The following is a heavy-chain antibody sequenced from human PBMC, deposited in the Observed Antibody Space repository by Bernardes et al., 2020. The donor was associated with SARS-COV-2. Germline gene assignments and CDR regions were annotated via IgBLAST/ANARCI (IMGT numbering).Heavy chain of an antibody. CDR2: IGTSGDS. Sequence: GGSLRLSCAASGFTFSSYDMHWVRQSKGKGLEWVSAIGTSGDSIYPDSVKGRFTISRENAQNSLYLQMNSLRVGDTGVYYCARGGSDAFDIWGQGTMVTVSS. D-gene: IGHD6-13*01. CDR3: ARGGSDAFDI. V-gene: IGHV3-13*04. CDR1: GFTFSSYD. J-gene: IGHJ3*02.